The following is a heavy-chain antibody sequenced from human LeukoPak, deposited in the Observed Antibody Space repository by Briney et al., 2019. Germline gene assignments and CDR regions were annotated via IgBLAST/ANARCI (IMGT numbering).Heavy chain of an antibody. Sequence: PSETLSLTCAVSGGSISSGGYSWSWIRQPPGKGLKWIGYIYHSGSTYYNPSLKSRVTMSVDRSKNQFSLKLSSVTAADTAVYYCARTSIAARRANAFDIWGQGTMVTVSS. J-gene: IGHJ3*02. D-gene: IGHD6-6*01. CDR2: IYHSGST. V-gene: IGHV4-30-2*01. CDR1: GGSISSGGYS. CDR3: ARTSIAARRANAFDI.